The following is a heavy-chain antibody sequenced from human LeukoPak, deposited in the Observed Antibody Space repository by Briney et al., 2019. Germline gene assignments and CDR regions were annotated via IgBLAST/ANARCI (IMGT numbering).Heavy chain of an antibody. Sequence: GGSLRLSCAASGFTFSSYGMHWVRQAPGKGLEWVAVISYDGSNKYYADSVKGRFTISRDNSKNTLYLQMNSLRAEDTAVYYCAKDHGGHLFDYWGQGTLVTVSS. J-gene: IGHJ4*02. CDR3: AKDHGGHLFDY. V-gene: IGHV3-30*18. CDR1: GFTFSSYG. D-gene: IGHD4-23*01. CDR2: ISYDGSNK.